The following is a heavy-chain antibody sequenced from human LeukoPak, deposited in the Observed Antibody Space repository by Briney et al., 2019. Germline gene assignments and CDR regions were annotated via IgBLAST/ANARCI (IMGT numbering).Heavy chain of an antibody. Sequence: SVKVSCKASGGTFSSYAISWVRQAPGQGLEWMGGIIPIFGTANYAQKFQGRITITTDESTSTAYMELSSLRSEDTAVYYCASYDYYDSSGQFDYWGQGTLVTVSS. CDR3: ASYDYYDSSGQFDY. CDR2: IIPIFGTA. J-gene: IGHJ4*02. D-gene: IGHD3-22*01. CDR1: GGTFSSYA. V-gene: IGHV1-69*05.